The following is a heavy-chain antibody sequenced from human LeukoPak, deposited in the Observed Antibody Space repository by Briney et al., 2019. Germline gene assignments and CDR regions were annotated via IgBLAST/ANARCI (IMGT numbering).Heavy chain of an antibody. CDR3: AREDGTTHNASDI. D-gene: IGHD1-1*01. CDR2: ISYDGSNK. CDR1: GFTFSSYA. V-gene: IGHV3-30*04. J-gene: IGHJ3*02. Sequence: GGSLRLSCAASGFTFSSYAMHWVRQAPGKGLEWVAVISYDGSNKYYADSVKGRFTISRDNSKNTLYLQMNSLRAEDTAVYYCAREDGTTHNASDIWGQGTMVTVSS.